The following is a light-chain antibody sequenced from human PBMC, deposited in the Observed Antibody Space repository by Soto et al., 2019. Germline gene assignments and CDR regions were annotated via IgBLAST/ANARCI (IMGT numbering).Light chain of an antibody. CDR1: QSVTSTS. CDR2: GAS. V-gene: IGKV3-20*01. J-gene: IGKJ5*01. CDR3: QHYVTSSIT. Sequence: EMVLTRSPGTLSLSPVGIATVSGMASQSVTSTSLAWYQQKPGQAPRLLMYGASSRATGTPDRISGGGSGTDFTLTISRLEPEDFAVYYCQHYVTSSITFGQGTRLEI.